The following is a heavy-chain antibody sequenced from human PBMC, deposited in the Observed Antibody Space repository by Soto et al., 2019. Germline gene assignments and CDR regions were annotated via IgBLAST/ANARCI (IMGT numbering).Heavy chain of an antibody. D-gene: IGHD5-18*01. CDR3: ARAQDKGMISAAAY. CDR2: ISYDGGTQ. Sequence: QVQLVESGGAVVQPGRSLRLSCAASGFTFSNHALQWVRQAPGKGLEWVAVISYDGGTQAYADSVRGRFTISRDKFKDRVYPQMNSPRTEDRAGLFCARAQDKGMISAAAYWGQGTLVSVSS. V-gene: IGHV3-30-3*01. CDR1: GFTFSNHA. J-gene: IGHJ4*02.